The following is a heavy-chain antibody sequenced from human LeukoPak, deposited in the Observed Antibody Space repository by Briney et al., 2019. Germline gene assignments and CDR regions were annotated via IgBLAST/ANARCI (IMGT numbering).Heavy chain of an antibody. CDR3: ASVGSGWYSYCFDY. Sequence: PSETLSLTCAVSGYSISSGYYWGWIRQPPGKGLEWIGGIYHSGSTYYNPSLKSRVTISVDTSKNQFSLKLSSVTAADTAVYYCASVGSGWYSYCFDYWGQGTLVTVSS. D-gene: IGHD6-19*01. CDR2: IYHSGST. CDR1: GYSISSGYY. V-gene: IGHV4-38-2*01. J-gene: IGHJ4*02.